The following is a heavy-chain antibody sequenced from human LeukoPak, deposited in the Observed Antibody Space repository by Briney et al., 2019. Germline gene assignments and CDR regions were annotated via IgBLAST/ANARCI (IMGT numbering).Heavy chain of an antibody. J-gene: IGHJ4*02. CDR2: ISSNGGST. CDR3: AKANYYDSSGYYENLDY. CDR1: GFTFSSYA. Sequence: GGSLRLSCSASGFTFSSYAMHWVRQAPGKGLEYVSAISSNGGSTYYADSVKGRFTISRDNSKNTLYLQMSSLRAEDTAVYYCAKANYYDSSGYYENLDYWGQGTLVTVSS. D-gene: IGHD3-22*01. V-gene: IGHV3-64D*09.